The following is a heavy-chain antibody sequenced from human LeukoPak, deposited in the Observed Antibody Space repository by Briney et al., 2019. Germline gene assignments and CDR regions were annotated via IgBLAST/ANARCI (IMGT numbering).Heavy chain of an antibody. D-gene: IGHD7-27*01. J-gene: IGHJ2*01. Sequence: GRSLRLSCAASGFTFSSYAMHWVRQAPGKGLEWVAVISYDGSNKYYADSVKGRFTISRDNSKNTLYLQMNSLRSEDTAVYYCATGPGVFDGYFDLWGRGTLVTVSS. CDR2: ISYDGSNK. CDR3: ATGPGVFDGYFDL. V-gene: IGHV3-30*04. CDR1: GFTFSSYA.